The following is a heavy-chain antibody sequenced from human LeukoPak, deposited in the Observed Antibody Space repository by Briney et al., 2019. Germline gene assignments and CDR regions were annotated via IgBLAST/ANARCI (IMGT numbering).Heavy chain of an antibody. CDR1: GGTFSSYT. V-gene: IGHV1-69*02. Sequence: SVKVSCKASGGTFSSYTISWVRQAPGQGLEWMGRIIPFLGIANYAQKFQGRVTITADKSTSTAYMELSSLRSEDTAVYYCARTLRYRDYYDSSGYQGGLLWGQGTLVTVSS. J-gene: IGHJ4*02. D-gene: IGHD3-22*01. CDR3: ARTLRYRDYYDSSGYQGGLL. CDR2: IIPFLGIA.